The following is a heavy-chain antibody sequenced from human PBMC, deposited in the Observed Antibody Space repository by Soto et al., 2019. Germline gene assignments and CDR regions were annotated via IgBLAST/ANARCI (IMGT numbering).Heavy chain of an antibody. Sequence: QVQLVESGGGVVQPGRSLRLSCTASGFTFSNYVMHWVRQAPGKGLEWVALILYDGSEKYYTDSVTGRFTISRDNSKNTLYLQMNSLGADDTAVYYCARVYSSSWSFSSKFAYWGQGTLVTVSS. CDR1: GFTFSNYV. D-gene: IGHD6-13*01. J-gene: IGHJ4*02. CDR3: ARVYSSSWSFSSKFAY. V-gene: IGHV3-30-3*01. CDR2: ILYDGSEK.